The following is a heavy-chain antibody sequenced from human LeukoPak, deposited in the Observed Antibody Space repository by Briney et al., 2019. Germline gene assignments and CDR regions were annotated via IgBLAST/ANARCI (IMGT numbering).Heavy chain of an antibody. Sequence: PSETLSLTCAVYGESFSGYYWSWIRQPPGKGLEWIGEMNHSGSANYNPSLKSRVTISVDTSKNQFSLKLSSVTAADTAVYYCARVNYYGSGSSGGLDYWGQGTLVTVSS. CDR1: GESFSGYY. CDR3: ARVNYYGSGSSGGLDY. V-gene: IGHV4-34*01. D-gene: IGHD3-10*01. CDR2: MNHSGSA. J-gene: IGHJ4*02.